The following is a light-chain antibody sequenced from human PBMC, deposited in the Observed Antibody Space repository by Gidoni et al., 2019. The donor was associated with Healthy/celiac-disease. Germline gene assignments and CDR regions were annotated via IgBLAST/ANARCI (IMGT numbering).Light chain of an antibody. CDR1: QDINNY. CDR2: DAS. J-gene: IGKJ4*01. CDR3: QQYDNLPLT. Sequence: DIQLTHSPSSLSASVGDRVTITCQASQDINNYLNWYQQKPGKAPKLLISDASDLETGVPSRFTGSGSGTDFTFTISSLQPEDVATYYCQQYDNLPLTFGGGTKVEIK. V-gene: IGKV1-33*01.